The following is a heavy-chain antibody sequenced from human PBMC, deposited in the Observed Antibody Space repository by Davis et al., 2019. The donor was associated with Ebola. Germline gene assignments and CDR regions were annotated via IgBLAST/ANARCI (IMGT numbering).Heavy chain of an antibody. CDR1: GGSISSGGYY. V-gene: IGHV4-31*03. Sequence: LRLSCTVSGGSISSGGYYWSWIRQHPGKGLEWIGYIYYSGSTYYNPSLKSRVTISVDTSKNQFSLKLSSVTAADTAVYYCASSGIVVGYDAFDIWGQGTMVTVSS. CDR3: ASSGIVVGYDAFDI. D-gene: IGHD3-22*01. J-gene: IGHJ3*02. CDR2: IYYSGST.